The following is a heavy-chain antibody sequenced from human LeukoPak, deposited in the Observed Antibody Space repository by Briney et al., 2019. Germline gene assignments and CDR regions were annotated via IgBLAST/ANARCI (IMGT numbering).Heavy chain of an antibody. Sequence: PETLSLTCTVSGGSISSSIYYWGWIRQPPGKGLEWIGSIYYSGSTYYNPSLKSRVTISVDTSKNQFSLKLSSVTAADTAVYYCARHPTVGSRHFDYWGQGTLVTVSS. CDR1: GGSISSSIYY. V-gene: IGHV4-39*01. J-gene: IGHJ4*02. CDR2: IYYSGST. CDR3: ARHPTVGSRHFDY. D-gene: IGHD4-23*01.